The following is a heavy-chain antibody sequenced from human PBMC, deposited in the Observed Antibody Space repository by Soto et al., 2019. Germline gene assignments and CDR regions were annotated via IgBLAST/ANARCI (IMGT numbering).Heavy chain of an antibody. Sequence: SEALSLTCAVYGGSFSGYYWSWIRQPPGKGLEWIGEINHSGSTNYNPSLKSRVTISVDTAKNQFSLKLSSVTAADTAVYYCARQYYFGSGSYYNRPFAFRGQGTLVPVSS. CDR2: INHSGST. J-gene: IGHJ4*02. CDR3: ARQYYFGSGSYYNRPFAF. V-gene: IGHV4-34*01. D-gene: IGHD3-10*01. CDR1: GGSFSGYY.